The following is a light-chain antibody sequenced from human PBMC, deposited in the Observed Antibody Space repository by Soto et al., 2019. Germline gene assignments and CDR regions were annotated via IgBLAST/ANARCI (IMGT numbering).Light chain of an antibody. CDR3: QQYNSYPGT. J-gene: IGKJ4*01. V-gene: IGKV3-11*01. CDR1: QSVSSY. CDR2: DAS. Sequence: EIVLTQSLATLSLSPGERATLSCRASQSVSSYLAWYQQKPGQAPRLLIYDASSRASGVPARFSGSGSGTEFTLTISSLQPDDFATYYCQQYNSYPGTFGGGTKVDIK.